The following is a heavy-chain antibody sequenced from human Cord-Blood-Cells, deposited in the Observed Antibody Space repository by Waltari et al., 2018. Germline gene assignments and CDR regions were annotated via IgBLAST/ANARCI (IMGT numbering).Heavy chain of an antibody. D-gene: IGHD3-22*01. Sequence: QVQLVPPGAEVKKPGASVKVTCKVSGYTVTELAMPWVRQAPGKGLEWMGGFDPEDGETIYAQKFQGRVTMTEDTSTDTAYMELSSLRSEDTAVYYCATGDSSELFFDYWGQGTLVTVSS. CDR3: ATGDSSELFFDY. CDR2: FDPEDGET. V-gene: IGHV1-24*01. CDR1: GYTVTELA. J-gene: IGHJ4*02.